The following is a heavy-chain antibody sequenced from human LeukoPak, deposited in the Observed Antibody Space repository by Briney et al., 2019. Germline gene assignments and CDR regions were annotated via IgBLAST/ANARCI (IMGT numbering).Heavy chain of an antibody. CDR1: GFTFDDYT. CDR3: AKDKSQGFDY. V-gene: IGHV3-43*01. J-gene: IGHJ4*02. Sequence: GGSLTLSCAASGFTFDDYTMHWVRQAPGKGLEWVSLISWDGGSTYYAGSVKGRFTIHRDNSKNSLYLQMNSLRTEDTALYYCAKDKSQGFDYWGQGTLVTVSS. CDR2: ISWDGGST.